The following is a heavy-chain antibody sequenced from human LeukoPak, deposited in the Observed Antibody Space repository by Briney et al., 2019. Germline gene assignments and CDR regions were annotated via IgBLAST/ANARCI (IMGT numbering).Heavy chain of an antibody. J-gene: IGHJ4*02. CDR1: GLTFSSHW. CDR2: ITNDGSST. CDR3: AKAITIAVAGFDY. V-gene: IGHV3-74*01. Sequence: GGSLRLSCAASGLTFSSHWMHWVRQAPGKGLVWVSRITNDGSSTTYADSVKGRFTISRDNAKNSLYLQMNSLRAEDTALYYCAKAITIAVAGFDYWGQGTLVTVSS. D-gene: IGHD6-19*01.